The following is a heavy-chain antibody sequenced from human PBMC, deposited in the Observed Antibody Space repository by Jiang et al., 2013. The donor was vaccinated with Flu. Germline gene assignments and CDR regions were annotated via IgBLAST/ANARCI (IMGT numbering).Heavy chain of an antibody. Sequence: SVSSNSAAWNWIRQSPSRGLEWLGRTYYRSRWFNDFADSVRSRITISPDTSRNQFSLQLTSVTPEDTATYYCARQVVVTARSFDLWGQGTLVIVSS. D-gene: IGHD2-21*02. CDR3: ARQVVVTARSFDL. V-gene: IGHV6-1*01. CDR1: SVSSNSAA. CDR2: TYYRSRWFN. J-gene: IGHJ4*02.